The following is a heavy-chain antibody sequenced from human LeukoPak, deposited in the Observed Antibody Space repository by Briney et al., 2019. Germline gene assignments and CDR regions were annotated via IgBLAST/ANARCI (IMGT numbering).Heavy chain of an antibody. D-gene: IGHD3-22*01. J-gene: IGHJ4*02. CDR2: ISVYNGKT. Sequence: ASVTVSFKASGYAFSNYGMSWVRQAPGQGLEWMGWISVYNGKTNYAQKFQGRVTMTTDTSTTTAYMELRSLRSDDTAVYYCARDISVKNDYYDSSGYYFDYWGQGTLVTVSS. CDR3: ARDISVKNDYYDSSGYYFDY. CDR1: GYAFSNYG. V-gene: IGHV1-18*01.